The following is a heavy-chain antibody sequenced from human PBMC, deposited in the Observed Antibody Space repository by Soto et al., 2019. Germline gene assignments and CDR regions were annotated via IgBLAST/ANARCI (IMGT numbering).Heavy chain of an antibody. CDR3: AKSRTTSGWYVTTDY. V-gene: IGHV3-9*01. CDR2: ISWNSGSI. Sequence: PGGSLRLSCAASGFTFGDYAMQWVRQAPGKGLEWVSAISWNSGSIDYADSVKGRFTISRDNAKNSLYLQMNSLRAEDTALYYCAKSRTTSGWYVTTDYWGQGTRVTVSS. J-gene: IGHJ4*02. D-gene: IGHD6-19*01. CDR1: GFTFGDYA.